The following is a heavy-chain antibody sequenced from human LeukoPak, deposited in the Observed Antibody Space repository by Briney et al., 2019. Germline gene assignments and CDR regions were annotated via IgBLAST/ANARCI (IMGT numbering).Heavy chain of an antibody. Sequence: GRSLRLSCAASGFTFDDYAMHWVRQAPGKGLEWVSGISWNSGSIGYADSVKGRFTISRDNAKNSLYLQMNSLRAEDTALYYCAKDPSFGSGYDKTFDYWGQGTLVTVSS. CDR2: ISWNSGSI. CDR3: AKDPSFGSGYDKTFDY. J-gene: IGHJ4*02. D-gene: IGHD5-12*01. V-gene: IGHV3-9*01. CDR1: GFTFDDYA.